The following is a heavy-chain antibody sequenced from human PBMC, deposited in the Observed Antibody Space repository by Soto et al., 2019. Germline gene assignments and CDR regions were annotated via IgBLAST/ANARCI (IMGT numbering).Heavy chain of an antibody. CDR2: IIPILGIA. J-gene: IGHJ4*02. CDR3: ARRGYSGYDETDY. D-gene: IGHD5-12*01. V-gene: IGHV1-69*02. CDR1: GGTFSSYT. Sequence: QVQLVQSGAEVKKPGSSVKVSCKASGGTFSSYTISWVRQAPGQGLEWMGRIIPILGIANYAQKFQGRVTITADKSTSTAYMDLSSLRSEDTAVYYCARRGYSGYDETDYWGQGTLVTVSS.